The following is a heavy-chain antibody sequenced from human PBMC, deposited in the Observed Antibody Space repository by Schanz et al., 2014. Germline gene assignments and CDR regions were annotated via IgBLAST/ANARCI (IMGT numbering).Heavy chain of an antibody. D-gene: IGHD3-22*01. CDR2: IAYDGSRK. J-gene: IGHJ4*02. V-gene: IGHV3-30*18. CDR1: GFTFSAFG. CDR3: AKSYDTSGYSGFDY. Sequence: VQLVESGGGLVQPGGSLRLSCAASGFTFSAFGMHWVRQAPGKGLDWVAFIAYDGSRKYYADSVKGRFTISRDNSKNTLYLQMNSLRTEDTAVYFCAKSYDTSGYSGFDYWGQGTLVTVSS.